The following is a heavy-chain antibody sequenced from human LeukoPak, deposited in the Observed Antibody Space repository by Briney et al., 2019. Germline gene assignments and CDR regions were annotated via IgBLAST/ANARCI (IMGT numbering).Heavy chain of an antibody. CDR1: GGSISSSNW. V-gene: IGHV4-4*02. J-gene: IGHJ4*02. D-gene: IGHD6-19*01. CDR2: IYHSGST. CDR3: ARVGGSGWLDF. Sequence: ASETLSLTCAVSGGSISSSNWWSWVRQPPGKGLEWIGEIYHSGSTNYNPSLKSRVTISVDTSKNQFSLKVRSVTAADTAVYFCARVGGSGWLDFWGQGTLVTVSS.